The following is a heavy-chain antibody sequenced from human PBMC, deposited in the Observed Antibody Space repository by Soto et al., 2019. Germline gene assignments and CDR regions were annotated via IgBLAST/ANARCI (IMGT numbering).Heavy chain of an antibody. CDR3: AREGLVLVPTTVNSDYYYYAMDV. J-gene: IGHJ6*02. Sequence: SVKVSCKASGYTFTGYYMHWVRQAPGRGLEWVGGIIPRSAKSNYAQKFEGRVTITADESTSTAYMELSSLRSDDTAVYYCAREGLVLVPTTVNSDYYYYAMDVWGQGTTVTVSS. CDR1: GYTFTGYY. CDR2: IIPRSAKS. V-gene: IGHV1-69*13. D-gene: IGHD2-2*01.